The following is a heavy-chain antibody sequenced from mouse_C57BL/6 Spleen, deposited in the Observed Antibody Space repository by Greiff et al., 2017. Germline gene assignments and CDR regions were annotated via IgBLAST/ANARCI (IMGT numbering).Heavy chain of an antibody. CDR3: ARNGGGNWDAFDY. V-gene: IGHV2-2*01. J-gene: IGHJ2*01. CDR1: GFSLTSYG. Sequence: QVQLKESGPGLVQPSQRLSITCTVSGFSLTSYGVHWVRQSPGQGLEWLGVIWSGGSTDYYAAFISRLSISKDNSKSQVFYKMNSVQADEPAIYYCARNGGGNWDAFDYWGQGTTLTVSS. D-gene: IGHD4-1*01. CDR2: IWSGGST.